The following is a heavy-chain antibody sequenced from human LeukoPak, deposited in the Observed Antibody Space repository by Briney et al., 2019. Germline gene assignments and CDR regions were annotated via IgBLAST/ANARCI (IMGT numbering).Heavy chain of an antibody. V-gene: IGHV4-59*01. CDR1: GGSISSYY. CDR2: IYYSGST. J-gene: IGHJ6*02. D-gene: IGHD6-13*01. CDR3: ARDLVRSGMDV. Sequence: PSETLSLTCTVSGGSISSYYWSWFRQPPGKGLEWIGYIYYSGSTNYNPSLKSRVTISVDTSKNQFSLKLSSVTAADTAVYYCARDLVRSGMDVWGQGTTVTVSS.